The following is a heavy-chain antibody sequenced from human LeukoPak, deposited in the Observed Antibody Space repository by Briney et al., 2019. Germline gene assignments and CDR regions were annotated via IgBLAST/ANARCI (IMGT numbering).Heavy chain of an antibody. J-gene: IGHJ5*02. CDR2: INHSGST. V-gene: IGHV4-34*01. Sequence: PSETQSLTCAVYGGSFSGYYWSWIRQPPGKGLEWIGVINHSGSTNYNPSLKSRVTISVDTSKNQFSLKLSSVTAADTAVYYCARGTRITIFGNPLRLNWFDPWGQGTLVTVSS. CDR3: ARGTRITIFGNPLRLNWFDP. D-gene: IGHD3-3*01. CDR1: GGSFSGYY.